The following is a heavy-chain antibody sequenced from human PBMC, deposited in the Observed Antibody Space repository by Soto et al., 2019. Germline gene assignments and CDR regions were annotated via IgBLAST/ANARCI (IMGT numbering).Heavy chain of an antibody. CDR2: INSDGSST. CDR1: GFTFSSYW. V-gene: IGHV3-74*01. CDR3: ARKISGWHAFDI. J-gene: IGHJ3*02. D-gene: IGHD6-19*01. Sequence: DVQLVESGGGLVQPGGSLRLSCAASGFTFSSYWMHWVRQAPGRGLVWVSRINSDGSSTDYADSVKGRFTISRDNAKNTLYLQMNSLRAEDTAVYYCARKISGWHAFDIWGQGTMVTVSS.